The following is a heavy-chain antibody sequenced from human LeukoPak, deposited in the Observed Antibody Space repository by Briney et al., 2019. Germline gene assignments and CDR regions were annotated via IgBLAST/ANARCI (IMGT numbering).Heavy chain of an antibody. CDR2: ISGSGGST. CDR1: GFTFSDYY. Sequence: GGSLRLSCAASGFTFSDYYMSWIRQAPGKGLEWVSAISGSGGSTYYADSVKGRFTISRDNSKNTLYLQMNSLRAEDTAVYYCAKQKGRGLRYFDLWGRGTLVTVSS. J-gene: IGHJ2*01. D-gene: IGHD1-26*01. V-gene: IGHV3-23*01. CDR3: AKQKGRGLRYFDL.